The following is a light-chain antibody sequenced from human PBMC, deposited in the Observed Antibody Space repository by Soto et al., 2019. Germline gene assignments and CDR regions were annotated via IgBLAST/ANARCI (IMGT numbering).Light chain of an antibody. Sequence: EIVLTQSPATLYSSPGERATLSCRASQSVSSYLAWYQQKPGQAPRLLIYDASNRATGIPARFSGSGSGTDFTLTISSLEPEDFAVYYCQQRTNWLFTFGPGTKVDIK. CDR1: QSVSSY. V-gene: IGKV3-11*01. J-gene: IGKJ3*01. CDR3: QQRTNWLFT. CDR2: DAS.